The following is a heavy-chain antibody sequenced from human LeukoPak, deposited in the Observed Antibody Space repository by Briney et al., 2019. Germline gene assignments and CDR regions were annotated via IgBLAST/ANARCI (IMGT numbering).Heavy chain of an antibody. CDR2: ISVSGGTT. J-gene: IGHJ4*02. CDR3: AKGTVRYYFDY. CDR1: GFTFSSYA. Sequence: GGSLRLSCAASGFTFSSYAMRWVRQAPGKGLEWVSSISVSGGTTYYADSVRGRFTISRDNSKNTLYLQMNSLRAEDTAVYYCAKGTVRYYFDYWGQGTLVTVSS. V-gene: IGHV3-23*01. D-gene: IGHD4-11*01.